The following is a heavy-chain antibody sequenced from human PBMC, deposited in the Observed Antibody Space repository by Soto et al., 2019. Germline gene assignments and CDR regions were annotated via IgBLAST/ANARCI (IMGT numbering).Heavy chain of an antibody. V-gene: IGHV1-46*01. CDR2: INPLPTSGST. CDR3: ARDLAAAAY. J-gene: IGHJ4*02. CDR1: GYIFTNYY. Sequence: ASVKVSCKASGYIFTNYYIHGVRQAPGQGLEWMAIINPLPTSGSTNYAQKFQGRVTVTRDTSTSTVYLELSSLRSDDTAVYYCARDLAAAAYWGQGTLVTVSS. D-gene: IGHD6-13*01.